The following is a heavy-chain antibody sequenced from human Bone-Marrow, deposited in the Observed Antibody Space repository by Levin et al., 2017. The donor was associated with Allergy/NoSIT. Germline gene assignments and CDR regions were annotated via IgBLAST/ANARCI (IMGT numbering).Heavy chain of an antibody. D-gene: IGHD2/OR15-2a*01. V-gene: IGHV3-74*01. CDR3: ARTVPNSSKFDY. J-gene: IGHJ4*02. Sequence: LSLTCAASGFTFSSYWMHWVRQAPGKGPVWVSRINTDGTTTTYADSVKGRFTISSDNAKNTVFLQMNSLRAEDTAVYYCARTVPNSSKFDYWGQGTLVTVSS. CDR2: INTDGTTT. CDR1: GFTFSSYW.